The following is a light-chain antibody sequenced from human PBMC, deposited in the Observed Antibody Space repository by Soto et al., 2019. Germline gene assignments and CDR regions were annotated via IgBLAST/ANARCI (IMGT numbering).Light chain of an antibody. CDR2: GAS. Sequence: EIVLTQSPATLSVSPGERAPLSCRASQSVSSNLAWYQQKPGQAPRLLIYGASTRATGIPARFSGGGSGTEFTLTISSLQSEDFAVYYCQQYNDWPRTFGQGTKVDIK. CDR3: QQYNDWPRT. J-gene: IGKJ1*01. V-gene: IGKV3-15*01. CDR1: QSVSSN.